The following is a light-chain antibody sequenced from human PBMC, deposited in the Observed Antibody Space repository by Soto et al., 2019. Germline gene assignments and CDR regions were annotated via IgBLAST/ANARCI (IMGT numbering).Light chain of an antibody. J-gene: IGKJ3*01. CDR1: QSVSTN. Sequence: EIVVTQSPGFLSVSPGDRATLSCRASQSVSTNLAWYQQKPGQAPTLLIYAASTRATGIPARFTGSGSGTDFTLTISSLQSEDFAVYYCQEYSKWPLFTFGPGTRVDIK. V-gene: IGKV3-15*01. CDR2: AAS. CDR3: QEYSKWPLFT.